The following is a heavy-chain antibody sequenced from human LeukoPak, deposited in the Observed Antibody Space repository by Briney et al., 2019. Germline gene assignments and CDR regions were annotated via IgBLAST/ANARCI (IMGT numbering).Heavy chain of an antibody. CDR3: ARGAALVTDKYFDY. Sequence: PGGSLRLSCAASGFTFDDYAMHWVRQAPGKGLEWIGCIHYSGSTNYNPSLKSRVTISIGTSKKDFSLKLTSVTAADTAMYYCARGAALVTDKYFDYWGHGTLVTVSS. CDR2: IHYSGST. D-gene: IGHD5-18*01. CDR1: GFTFDDYA. V-gene: IGHV4-59*08. J-gene: IGHJ4*01.